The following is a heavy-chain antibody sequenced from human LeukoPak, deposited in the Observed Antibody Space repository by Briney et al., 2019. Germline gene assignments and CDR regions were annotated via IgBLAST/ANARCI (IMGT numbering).Heavy chain of an antibody. Sequence: GGSLRLSCAASGFTFSSYAMHWVRQAPGKGLEWVAVISYDGSNKYYADSAKGRFTISRDNSKNTLYLQMNSLRAEDTAVYYCVLAAAGTENWGQGTLVTVSS. J-gene: IGHJ4*02. CDR1: GFTFSSYA. CDR2: ISYDGSNK. CDR3: VLAAAGTEN. V-gene: IGHV3-30*01. D-gene: IGHD6-13*01.